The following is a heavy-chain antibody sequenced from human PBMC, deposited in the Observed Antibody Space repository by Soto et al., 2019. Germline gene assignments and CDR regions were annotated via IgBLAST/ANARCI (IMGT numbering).Heavy chain of an antibody. Sequence: ASVKVSCKASGSTFSSYAISWVRQAPGQGLEWMGGIIPIFGTANYAQKFQGRVTITADESTSTAYMELSSLRSEDTAVYYCARAKQLGFGAFDIWGQGTMVTVSS. V-gene: IGHV1-69*13. CDR2: IIPIFGTA. CDR1: GSTFSSYA. D-gene: IGHD6-6*01. J-gene: IGHJ3*02. CDR3: ARAKQLGFGAFDI.